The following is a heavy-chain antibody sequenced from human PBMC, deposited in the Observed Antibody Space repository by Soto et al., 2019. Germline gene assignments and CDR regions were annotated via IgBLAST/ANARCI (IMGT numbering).Heavy chain of an antibody. CDR2: IVVGSGNT. V-gene: IGHV1-58*01. CDR3: AASPGYCISPSCYGGGYYYYGMDV. CDR1: GFTFTSSA. Sequence: SVKVSCKASGFTFTSSAVQWVRQARGQRLEWIGWIVVGSGNTNYAQKFQERVTITRDMSTSTAYMELSSLRSEDTAVYYCAASPGYCISPSCYGGGYYYYGMDVWGQGTTVTVSS. D-gene: IGHD2-2*01. J-gene: IGHJ6*02.